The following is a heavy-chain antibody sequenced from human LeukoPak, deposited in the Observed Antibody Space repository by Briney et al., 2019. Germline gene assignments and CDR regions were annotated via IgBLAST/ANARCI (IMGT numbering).Heavy chain of an antibody. V-gene: IGHV3-30*02. CDR3: VKDSKRWKTYYYESGSHYFDY. D-gene: IGHD3-10*01. CDR2: IRYDGSNK. CDR1: GLIFSSYG. Sequence: GGSLRLSCAVSGLIFSSYGMHWVRQAPGKGLEWVAFIRYDGSNKYYADSVKGRFTISRDNSKNTLYLQMNSLRAEDTAVYYCVKDSKRWKTYYYESGSHYFDYWGQGTLVTVSS. J-gene: IGHJ4*02.